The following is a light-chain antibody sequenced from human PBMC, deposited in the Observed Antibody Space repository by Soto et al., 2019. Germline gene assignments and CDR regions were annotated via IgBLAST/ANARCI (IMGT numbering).Light chain of an antibody. CDR2: KAS. CDR1: QSISSW. Sequence: DIQMTQSPSTLSASVGDRVTITCRASQSISSWLAWYQQKPGKAPKLLINKASSLESGVPSRFSGSGSGTEFTLTISSLQPDDFATYYCQQYVTWPRTFGQGTKVDIK. J-gene: IGKJ1*01. V-gene: IGKV1-5*03. CDR3: QQYVTWPRT.